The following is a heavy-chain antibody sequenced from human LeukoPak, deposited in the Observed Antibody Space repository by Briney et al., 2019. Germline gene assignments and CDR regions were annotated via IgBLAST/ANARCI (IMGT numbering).Heavy chain of an antibody. V-gene: IGHV3-7*01. CDR1: GFTFTSYW. CDR3: ARSGTIAVPVFWFDP. Sequence: GGSLRLSCVASGFTFTSYWMSWVRQAPGKGLEWVANIKQDGSEKYYLDSLEGRFTISRDNAKNSVYLQINRLRAEDTAVYYCARSGTIAVPVFWFDPWGQGTLVIVSS. J-gene: IGHJ5*02. CDR2: IKQDGSEK. D-gene: IGHD6-19*01.